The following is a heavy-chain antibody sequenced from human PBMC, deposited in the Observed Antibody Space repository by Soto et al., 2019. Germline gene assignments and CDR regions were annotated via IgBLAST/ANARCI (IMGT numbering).Heavy chain of an antibody. CDR1: GGTFSSYA. Sequence: QVQLVQSGAEVKKPGSSVKVSCKASGGTFSSYAISWVRQAPGQGLEWMGGIIPIFGTANYAQKFKGRVTITADKSTSTAYMELSSLRSEDTAVYYCARENIVVVVAADYYYYGMDVWGQGTTVTVSS. V-gene: IGHV1-69*06. CDR2: IIPIFGTA. J-gene: IGHJ6*02. D-gene: IGHD2-15*01. CDR3: ARENIVVVVAADYYYYGMDV.